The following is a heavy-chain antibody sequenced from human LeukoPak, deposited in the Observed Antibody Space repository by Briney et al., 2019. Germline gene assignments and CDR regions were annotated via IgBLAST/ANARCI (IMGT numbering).Heavy chain of an antibody. V-gene: IGHV4-31*03. CDR3: ARSPRIAVAGTLFDY. CDR2: IDYRGNT. Sequence: SQTLSLTCTVPGGSVSSGRYYWRWLRQQPGKGLEWIGYIDYRGNTHYNPSLESRVTISVDTSRNQFSLKVRSVTAADTAVYYCARSPRIAVAGTLFDYWGQGTLVTVSS. CDR1: GGSVSSGRYY. J-gene: IGHJ4*02. D-gene: IGHD6-19*01.